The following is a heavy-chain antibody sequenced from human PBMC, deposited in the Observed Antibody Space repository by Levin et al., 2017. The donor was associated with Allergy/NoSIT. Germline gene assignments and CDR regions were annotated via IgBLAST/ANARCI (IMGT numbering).Heavy chain of an antibody. CDR3: ARGYCSGGSCYGDNTFDP. CDR2: IIPLYDKV. V-gene: IGHV1-69*06. D-gene: IGHD2-15*01. J-gene: IGHJ5*02. CDR1: GGTFSTHG. Sequence: GGSLRLSCTTSGGTFSTHGFNWVRQAPGQGLEWMGGIIPLYDKVSYAQKFQGRVRITADKSSSTAYMELNSLRSQDTAVYYCARGYCSGGSCYGDNTFDPWGQGTAVIVSS.